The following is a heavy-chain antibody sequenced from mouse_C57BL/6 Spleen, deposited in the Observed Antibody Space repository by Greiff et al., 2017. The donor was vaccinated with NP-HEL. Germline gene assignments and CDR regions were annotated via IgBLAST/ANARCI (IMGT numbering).Heavy chain of an antibody. CDR1: GYTFTDYN. CDR3: ARTYYYGSSYDY. Sequence: VQLQQSGPELVKPGASVKMSCKASGYTFTDYNMHWVKQSHGKSLEWIGYINPNNGGTSYNQKFKGKATLTVNKSSSTAYMELRSLTSEDSAFYYCARTYYYGSSYDYWGQGTTLTVSS. CDR2: INPNNGGT. V-gene: IGHV1-22*01. D-gene: IGHD1-1*01. J-gene: IGHJ2*01.